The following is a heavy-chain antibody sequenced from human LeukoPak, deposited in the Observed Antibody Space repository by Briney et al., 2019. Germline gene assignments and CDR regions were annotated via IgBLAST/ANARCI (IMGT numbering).Heavy chain of an antibody. D-gene: IGHD3-16*01. J-gene: IGHJ5*02. CDR3: AKDFSFYDYVWGSYDNWFDP. CDR2: ISGSGGST. Sequence: GGSLRLSCAASGFTFSSYAMSWVRQAPGKELEWVSAISGSGGSTYYADSVKGRFTISRDNSKNTLYLQMNSLRAEDTAVYYCAKDFSFYDYVWGSYDNWFDPWGQGTLVTVSS. V-gene: IGHV3-23*01. CDR1: GFTFSSYA.